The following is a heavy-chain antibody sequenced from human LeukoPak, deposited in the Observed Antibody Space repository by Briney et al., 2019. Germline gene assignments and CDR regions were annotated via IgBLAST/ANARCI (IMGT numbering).Heavy chain of an antibody. CDR1: GYTFTSYY. Sequence: ASVKVSCKASGYTFTSYYMHWVRQAPGQGLEWMGIINPSGGSTSYAQKFQGRVTMTRDMSTSTVYMEPSSLRAEDTAVYYCARSSSWPPSSSLVVYYMDVWGKGTTVTISS. CDR2: INPSGGST. CDR3: ARSSSWPPSSSLVVYYMDV. D-gene: IGHD6-13*01. J-gene: IGHJ6*03. V-gene: IGHV1-46*01.